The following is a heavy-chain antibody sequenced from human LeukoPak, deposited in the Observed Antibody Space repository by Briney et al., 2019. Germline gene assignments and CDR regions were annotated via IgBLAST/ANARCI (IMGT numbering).Heavy chain of an antibody. CDR2: INAGNGNT. Sequence: KPGASVKVSCKASGYTFTSYAMHWVRQAPGQRLEWMGWINAGNGNTKYSQKFQGRVTITRDTSASTAYMELSSLRSEDTAVYYCARFEGIAAAGNFQHWGQGTLVTVSS. CDR1: GYTFTSYA. V-gene: IGHV1-3*01. D-gene: IGHD6-13*01. CDR3: ARFEGIAAAGNFQH. J-gene: IGHJ1*01.